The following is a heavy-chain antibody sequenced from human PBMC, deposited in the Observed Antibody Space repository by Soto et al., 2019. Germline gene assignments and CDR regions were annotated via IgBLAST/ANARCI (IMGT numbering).Heavy chain of an antibody. V-gene: IGHV3-23*01. Sequence: GGSLRLSCAASGFTFSSYAMSWVRQAPGKGLEWVSAISGSGGSTYYADSVKGRFTISRDNSKNTLYLQMNSLRAEDTAVYYCAKDKNVVVVAGGFDYWGQGTLVTVSS. D-gene: IGHD2-15*01. CDR1: GFTFSSYA. CDR2: ISGSGGST. CDR3: AKDKNVVVVAGGFDY. J-gene: IGHJ4*02.